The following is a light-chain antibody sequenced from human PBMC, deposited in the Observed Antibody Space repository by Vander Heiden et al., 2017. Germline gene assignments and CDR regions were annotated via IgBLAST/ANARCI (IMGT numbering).Light chain of an antibody. V-gene: IGLV1-47*01. J-gene: IGLJ3*02. CDR3: SSWDDSLNGRV. CDR2: RNN. CDR1: GSNIGSTY. Sequence: QSVLTQPPSASGTPGQTVTISCSGSGSNIGSTYVYWYQQFPGAAPKVLIYRNNQRASGVPDRFSASKYGTSASLANSGLRSEDEADYYCSSWDDSLNGRVFGGGTKLTVL.